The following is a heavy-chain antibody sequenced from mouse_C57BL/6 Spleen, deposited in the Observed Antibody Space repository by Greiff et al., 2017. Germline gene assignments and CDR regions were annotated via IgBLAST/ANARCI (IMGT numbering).Heavy chain of an antibody. CDR2: ICTGGGK. CDR1: GFSFTSYA. CDR3: ARAYSNYNAMDY. D-gene: IGHD2-5*01. Sequence: VQRVEPGPGLVAPSQSLSISCTVSGFSFTSYAISWVRQPPGKGLEWLGVICTGGGKNYNSARKSRQSISKDNSKSQVFLKMNSLQTDDTARYYCARAYSNYNAMDYWGQGTSVTVSS. J-gene: IGHJ4*01. V-gene: IGHV2-9-1*01.